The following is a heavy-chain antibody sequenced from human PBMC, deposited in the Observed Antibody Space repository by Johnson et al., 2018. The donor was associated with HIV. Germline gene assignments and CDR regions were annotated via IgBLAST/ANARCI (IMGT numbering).Heavy chain of an antibody. J-gene: IGHJ3*02. V-gene: IGHV3-7*01. CDR1: GFTLSSYW. CDR2: IKQDGSEK. Sequence: MQLVESGGGLVQPGGSLRLSCAACGFTLSSYWMSWVRQAPGKGLEWVANIKQDGSEKYYVDSVKGRFTISRDNSKYTVYLQMNSLRVEDTAVYYCARDWVIGDAFDIWGQGTKVTVSS. CDR3: ARDWVIGDAFDI. D-gene: IGHD2-21*01.